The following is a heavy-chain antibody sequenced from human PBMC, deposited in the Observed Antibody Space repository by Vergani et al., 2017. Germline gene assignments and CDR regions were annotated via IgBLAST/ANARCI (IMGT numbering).Heavy chain of an antibody. J-gene: IGHJ4*02. D-gene: IGHD2-2*01. CDR2: VSNDGKDK. CDR1: GFTFSAYP. Sequence: QVLLVESGGGVVLPGGSLGLSCAASGFTFSAYPLHWVRQAPGRGLEWLAVVSNDGKDKHYADSVTGRFTVSRDNSENTLYLQMTGLRTDDTTVYDCVRDWAMTSAKYYFDFWGQGTLVTVS. V-gene: IGHV3-30*04. CDR3: VRDWAMTSAKYYFDF.